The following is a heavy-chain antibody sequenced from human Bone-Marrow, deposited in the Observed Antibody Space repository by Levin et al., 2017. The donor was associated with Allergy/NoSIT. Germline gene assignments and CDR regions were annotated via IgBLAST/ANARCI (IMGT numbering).Heavy chain of an antibody. CDR1: GYTFTNYW. J-gene: IGHJ6*02. CDR3: ARHGGFCSGGSCYGGNYYYDMDV. Sequence: GGSLRLSCKGSGYTFTNYWIAWVRQIPGKGLEWMRSFYPGDSETRDNPSFQGQVTISADKSITTAYLQWGTLKASDTAIYYCARHGGFCSGGSCYGGNYYYDMDVWGQGTTVIVS. V-gene: IGHV5-51*01. CDR2: FYPGDSET. D-gene: IGHD2-15*01.